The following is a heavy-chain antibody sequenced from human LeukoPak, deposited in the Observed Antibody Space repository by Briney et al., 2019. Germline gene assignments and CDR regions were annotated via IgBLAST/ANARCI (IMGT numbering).Heavy chain of an antibody. J-gene: IGHJ4*02. CDR1: GFIFSNYP. V-gene: IGHV3-30-3*01. CDR2: ISGDGNNE. Sequence: PGGSLSLSCAASGFIFSNYPMHWVRQAPGKGLEWVAVISGDGNNEHYADSAKGRFTTSRDNAKSTAYLHMNSLRSEDTAVYYCAGNDPDSSEDWGQGTLVTVSS. CDR3: AGNDPDSSED. D-gene: IGHD3-22*01.